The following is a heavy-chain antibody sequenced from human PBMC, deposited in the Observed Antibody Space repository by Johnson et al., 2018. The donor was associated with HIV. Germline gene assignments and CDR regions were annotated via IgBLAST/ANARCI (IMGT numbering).Heavy chain of an antibody. CDR2: IRYDGNNK. Sequence: QVQLVESGGGVVQPGRSLRLSCAASGFTFSSYAMHWVRQAPGKGLEWVAFIRYDGNNKYYADSMRGRLTISRDNSKNTVYLQMNSLRTEDTAVYYCAKDGESQQLPLGDAFDIWGQGPMVTVSS. CDR1: GFTFSSYA. CDR3: AKDGESQQLPLGDAFDI. V-gene: IGHV3-30*02. D-gene: IGHD6-13*01. J-gene: IGHJ3*02.